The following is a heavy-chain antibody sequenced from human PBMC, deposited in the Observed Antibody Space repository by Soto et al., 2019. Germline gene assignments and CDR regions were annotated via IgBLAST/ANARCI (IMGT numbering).Heavy chain of an antibody. Sequence: GGPLRLSCAASGFTFSSYSMTWVRQAPGKGLEWVSVISNGGSNKYYADYVKGRFTISRDNSKNTLYLQMNSLRAEDTAVYYCARETKQGIAPTVGYFDYWGQGTLLTVSS. V-gene: IGHV3-30-3*01. J-gene: IGHJ4*02. D-gene: IGHD6-13*01. CDR3: ARETKQGIAPTVGYFDY. CDR1: GFTFSSYS. CDR2: ISNGGSNK.